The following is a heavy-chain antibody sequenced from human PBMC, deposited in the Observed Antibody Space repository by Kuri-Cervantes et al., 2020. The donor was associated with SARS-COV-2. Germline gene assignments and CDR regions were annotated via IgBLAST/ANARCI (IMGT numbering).Heavy chain of an antibody. CDR3: ARGMVRGVIQYYYYGMDV. CDR1: GYTFTDYY. Sequence: ASVKVSCKASGYTFTDYYINWVRQAPGQGLEWMGWINPNSGGTNYAQKFQGWVTMTRDTSISTAYMELSRLRSDDTAVYYCARGMVRGVIQYYYYGMDVWGRGTTVTVSS. CDR2: INPNSGGT. V-gene: IGHV1-2*04. D-gene: IGHD3-10*01. J-gene: IGHJ6*02.